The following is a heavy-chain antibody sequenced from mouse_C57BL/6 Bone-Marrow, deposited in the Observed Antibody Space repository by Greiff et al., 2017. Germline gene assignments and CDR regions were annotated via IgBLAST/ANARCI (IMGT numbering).Heavy chain of an antibody. CDR1: GYTFTTYP. CDR2: FHPYNYDI. J-gene: IGHJ2*01. D-gene: IGHD2-1*01. Sequence: VQLLQSGAGLVQPGASLKMSCTASGYTFTTYPIAWIKQNPGKSLEWIGIFHPYNYDIKYNEKLKGQVTFTVENSSSTVYLELRRLTSDDSDVYDRARGGKYGRYYFDYWGKGTTLTVSS. V-gene: IGHV1-47*01. CDR3: ARGGKYGRYYFDY.